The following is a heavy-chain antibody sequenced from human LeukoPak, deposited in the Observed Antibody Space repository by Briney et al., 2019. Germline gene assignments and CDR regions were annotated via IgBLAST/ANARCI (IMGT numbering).Heavy chain of an antibody. D-gene: IGHD6-6*01. CDR1: GFTFNRFY. CDR3: VKDRRIAAPNNDFFDS. Sequence: GGSLRLSCSASGFTFNRFYLHWVRQAPGKGLEFVSHISSNGATTYYADSVKGRFTISRDNSKNTLYLQMSSLRADDTAVYYCVKDRRIAAPNNDFFDSWGQGALVTVSS. V-gene: IGHV3-64D*06. CDR2: ISSNGATT. J-gene: IGHJ4*02.